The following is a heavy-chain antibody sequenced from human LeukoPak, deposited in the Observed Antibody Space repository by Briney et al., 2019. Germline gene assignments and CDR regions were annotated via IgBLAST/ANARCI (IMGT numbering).Heavy chain of an antibody. J-gene: IGHJ4*02. D-gene: IGHD3-10*01. V-gene: IGHV3-21*01. Sequence: GGSLRLSCAASGFTFSSYGMNWVRQAPGKGLEWVSSISSSSSYIYYADSVKGRFTISRDNAKNSLYLQMDSLRAEDTAVYYCARDFFAKFTMVRGVMGYWGQGTLVTVSS. CDR1: GFTFSSYG. CDR2: ISSSSSYI. CDR3: ARDFFAKFTMVRGVMGY.